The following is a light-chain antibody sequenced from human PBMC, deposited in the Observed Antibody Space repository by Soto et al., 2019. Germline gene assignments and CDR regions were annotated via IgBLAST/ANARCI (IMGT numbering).Light chain of an antibody. CDR3: TSYTTSSTVV. CDR2: HVS. Sequence: QSGLTQPASVSGSLGQSITISCTGTSSDVGGYNYVSWYQQHPGKVPKLMIYHVSNRPSGVSHRFSGSKSGNTASLTISGLQAEDEADYYCTSYTTSSTVVFGGGTKLTVL. V-gene: IGLV2-14*01. J-gene: IGLJ2*01. CDR1: SSDVGGYNY.